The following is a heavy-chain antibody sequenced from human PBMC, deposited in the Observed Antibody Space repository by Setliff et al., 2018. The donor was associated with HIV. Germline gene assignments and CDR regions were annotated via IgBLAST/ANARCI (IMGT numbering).Heavy chain of an antibody. CDR2: IYTSGNT. Sequence: PSETLSLTCTVSGGSISSGSYYWNWIRQPAGKGLEWIGRIYTSGNTNSNPSLKSRVTISVDTSKNQFSLKVSSVTAADTAVYYCARQTYKSGRYDSWGQGTLVTV. V-gene: IGHV4-61*02. J-gene: IGHJ5*01. CDR1: GGSISSGSYY. CDR3: ARQTYKSGRYDS. D-gene: IGHD3-3*01.